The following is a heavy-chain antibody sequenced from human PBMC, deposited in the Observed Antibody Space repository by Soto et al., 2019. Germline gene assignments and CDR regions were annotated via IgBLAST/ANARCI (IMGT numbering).Heavy chain of an antibody. Sequence: SETLSLTCTVSGASISSTTHYWGWIRQPPGKGLEWIGVIYYNGNTYYNPSLKSRVTISVDTSNNQISLRLTAVTAADTAVYNCVRQSGAAGDAVWSGYYANVFDCWGQGTMVTVSS. CDR2: IYYNGNT. J-gene: IGHJ3*01. V-gene: IGHV4-39*01. D-gene: IGHD3-3*01. CDR1: GASISSTTHY. CDR3: VRQSGAAGDAVWSGYYANVFDC.